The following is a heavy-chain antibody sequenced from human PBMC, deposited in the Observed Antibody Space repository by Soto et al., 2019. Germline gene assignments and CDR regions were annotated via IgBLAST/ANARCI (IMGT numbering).Heavy chain of an antibody. V-gene: IGHV3-15*01. CDR1: GFTFNNAW. CDR3: TAQFYFDASGYSFDL. J-gene: IGHJ4*02. D-gene: IGHD3-22*01. CDR2: MKSKSEGETT. Sequence: GGSLRLSCAASGFTFNNAWMGWVRQAPGQGLEWVGHMKSKSEGETTDYAAPVKGRFTISRHDSKNTVYLQMNSLTTEDTAVYYCTAQFYFDASGYSFDLWGQGTLVTVSS.